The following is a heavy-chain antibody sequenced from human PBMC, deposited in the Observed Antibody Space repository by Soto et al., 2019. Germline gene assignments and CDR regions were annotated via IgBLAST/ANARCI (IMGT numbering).Heavy chain of an antibody. V-gene: IGHV1-8*01. Sequence: ASVKVSCKASGYTFTSYDINWVRQATGQGLEWMGWMNPNSGNTGYAQKFQGRVTMTRNTSISTAYMELSSLRSDDTAVYYCAGGPLSKAGYADYWGQGTLVTVSS. CDR1: GYTFTSYD. D-gene: IGHD2-2*01. CDR2: MNPNSGNT. CDR3: AGGPLSKAGYADY. J-gene: IGHJ4*02.